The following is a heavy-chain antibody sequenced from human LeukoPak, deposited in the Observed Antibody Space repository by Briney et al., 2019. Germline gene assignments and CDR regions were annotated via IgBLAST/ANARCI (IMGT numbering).Heavy chain of an antibody. D-gene: IGHD6-19*01. CDR3: ARDLAVAGTGGSGFDY. V-gene: IGHV1-2*02. J-gene: IGHJ4*02. CDR1: GYTFTGYY. CDR2: IDPNSGGT. Sequence: ASVKVSCKASGYTFTGYYMHWVRQAPGQGLEWMGWIDPNSGGTNYAQKFQGRVTMTRDTSISTAYMELSRLRSDDTAVYYCARDLAVAGTGGSGFDYWGQGTLVTVSS.